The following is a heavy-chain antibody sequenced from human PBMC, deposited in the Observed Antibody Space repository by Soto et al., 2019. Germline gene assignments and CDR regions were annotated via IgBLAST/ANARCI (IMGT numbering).Heavy chain of an antibody. CDR1: GGSISSSKW. J-gene: IGHJ2*01. V-gene: IGHV4-4*02. Sequence: QMQLQESGPGLVKPSGTLSLTCGVSGGSISSSKWWTWVRQPPGKGPEWIGEIYHSGSTNYNPSLTNRLTPTXXXSXXHSSLTLTSVTAADTAGYYCASQDYSSSAAASFLVSGYFDLWGRGILVTVSS. D-gene: IGHD6-6*01. CDR3: ASQDYSSSAAASFLVSGYFDL. CDR2: IYHSGST.